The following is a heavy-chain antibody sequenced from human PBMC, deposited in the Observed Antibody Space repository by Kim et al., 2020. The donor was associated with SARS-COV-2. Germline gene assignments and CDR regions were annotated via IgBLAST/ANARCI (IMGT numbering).Heavy chain of an antibody. Sequence: SETLSLTCTVSGGSISSSSYYWGWIRQPPGKGLEWIGSIYYSGSTYYNPSLKSRVTISVDTSKNQFSLKLSSVTAADTAVYYCARDAIGLAYYYGMDVWGQGTTVTVSS. CDR2: IYYSGST. V-gene: IGHV4-39*07. CDR3: ARDAIGLAYYYGMDV. J-gene: IGHJ6*02. CDR1: GGSISSSSYY.